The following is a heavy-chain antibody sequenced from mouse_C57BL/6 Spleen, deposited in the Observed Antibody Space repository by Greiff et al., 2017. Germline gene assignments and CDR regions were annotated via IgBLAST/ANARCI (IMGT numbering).Heavy chain of an antibody. Sequence: VKLQESGPELVKPGASVKISCKASGYAFSSSWMNWVKQRPGKGLEWIGRIYPGDGDTNYNGKFKGKATLTADKSSSTAYMQLSSLTSEDSAVYFCARDRDGAMDYWGQGTSVTVSS. V-gene: IGHV1-82*01. J-gene: IGHJ4*01. D-gene: IGHD3-3*01. CDR3: ARDRDGAMDY. CDR2: IYPGDGDT. CDR1: GYAFSSSW.